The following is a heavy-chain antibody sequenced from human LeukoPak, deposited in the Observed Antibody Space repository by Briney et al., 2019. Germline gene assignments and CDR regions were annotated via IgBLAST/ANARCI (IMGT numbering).Heavy chain of an antibody. CDR1: GGTFSSYA. Sequence: SVKVSCKASGGTFSSYAISWVRQAPGQGLEWMGGIIPIFGTANYAQKFQGRVTITADESTSTAYMELSSLRSEDTAVYYCASHYYDSSGYYYGFDYWGQGTLVTVSS. D-gene: IGHD3-22*01. CDR2: IIPIFGTA. J-gene: IGHJ4*02. CDR3: ASHYYDSSGYYYGFDY. V-gene: IGHV1-69*13.